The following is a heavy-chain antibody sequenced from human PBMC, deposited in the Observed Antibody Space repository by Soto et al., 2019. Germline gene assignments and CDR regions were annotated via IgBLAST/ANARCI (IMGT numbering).Heavy chain of an antibody. J-gene: IGHJ3*02. V-gene: IGHV1-46*01. Sequence: ASVKVSCKASGGTFSSYSISWVRQAPGQGLEWMGIINPSGGSTSYAQKFQGRVTMTRDTSTSTVYMELSSLRSEDTAVYYCARIQGYYDSSGHTPRRAFDIWGPGTMVTVSS. CDR2: INPSGGST. CDR1: GGTFSSYS. CDR3: ARIQGYYDSSGHTPRRAFDI. D-gene: IGHD3-22*01.